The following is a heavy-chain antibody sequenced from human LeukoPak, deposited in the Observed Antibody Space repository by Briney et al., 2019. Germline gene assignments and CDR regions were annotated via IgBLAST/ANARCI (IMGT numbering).Heavy chain of an antibody. CDR1: GGSFSGYY. V-gene: IGHV4-34*01. D-gene: IGHD5-24*01. Sequence: SETLSLTCAVYGGSFSGYYWSWIRQPPGKGLEWIGGINHSGSTNYNPSLKSRVTISVDTSKNQFSLKLSSVTAADTAVYYCAGGYKYAYYNYYYMDVWGKGTTVTVSS. CDR2: INHSGST. J-gene: IGHJ6*03. CDR3: AGGYKYAYYNYYYMDV.